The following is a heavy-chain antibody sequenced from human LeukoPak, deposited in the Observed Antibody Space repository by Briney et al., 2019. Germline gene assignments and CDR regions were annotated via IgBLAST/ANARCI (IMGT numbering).Heavy chain of an antibody. Sequence: GGSLRLSCAASGFTFSSYAMSWVRQAPGKGLEWVSAISGSGGSTYCADSVKGRFTISRDNSKNTLYLQMNSLRAEDTAVYYCAKENGYYDSSGYYLDYFDYWGQGTLVTVSS. J-gene: IGHJ4*02. CDR2: ISGSGGST. D-gene: IGHD3-22*01. CDR3: AKENGYYDSSGYYLDYFDY. CDR1: GFTFSSYA. V-gene: IGHV3-23*01.